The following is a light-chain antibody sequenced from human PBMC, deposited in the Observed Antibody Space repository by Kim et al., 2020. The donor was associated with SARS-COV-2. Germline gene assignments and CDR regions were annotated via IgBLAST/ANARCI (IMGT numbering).Light chain of an antibody. V-gene: IGLV3-1*01. CDR2: ENY. J-gene: IGLJ3*02. CDR3: QAWDFNRV. Sequence: VSVSPGQTATFTCSGDNLGDKYICGYQQKSGQSPVLVIYENYKRPSGITGRFSGSHSGTTATLTISGTQAMDEADYYCQAWDFNRVFGRGTQLTVL. CDR1: NLGDKY.